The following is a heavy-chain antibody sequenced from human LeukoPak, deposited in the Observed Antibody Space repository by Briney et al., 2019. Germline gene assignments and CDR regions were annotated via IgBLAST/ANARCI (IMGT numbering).Heavy chain of an antibody. D-gene: IGHD2-21*01. Sequence: VASVKVSCKASGGTFSSYAISWVRQAPGQGLEWMGWISAYNGNTNYAQKLQGRVTMTTDTSTSTAYMELRSLRSDDTAVYYCARDQSFVVVSGPAYYFDYWGQGTLVTVSS. V-gene: IGHV1-18*01. CDR1: GGTFSSYA. CDR2: ISAYNGNT. CDR3: ARDQSFVVVSGPAYYFDY. J-gene: IGHJ4*02.